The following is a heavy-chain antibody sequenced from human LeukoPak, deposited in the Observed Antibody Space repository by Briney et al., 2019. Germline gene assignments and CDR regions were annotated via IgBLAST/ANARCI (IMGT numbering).Heavy chain of an antibody. Sequence: PGGSLRLSCAASGFTFSSYWMHWVRQAPGKGLEWVSLINWDGSSTYYADSVKGRFTISRDNSKNSLYLQMNTLRTEDTALYYCAKDTSSSYWYGCFQHWGQGTLVTVSS. CDR3: AKDTSSSYWYGCFQH. J-gene: IGHJ1*01. V-gene: IGHV3-43*01. D-gene: IGHD5-12*01. CDR1: GFTFSSYW. CDR2: INWDGSST.